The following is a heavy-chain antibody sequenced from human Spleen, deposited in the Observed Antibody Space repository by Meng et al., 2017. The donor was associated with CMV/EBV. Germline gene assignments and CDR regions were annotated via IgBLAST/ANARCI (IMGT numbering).Heavy chain of an antibody. V-gene: IGHV3-23*03. J-gene: IGHJ4*02. CDR2: FYNDGKST. Sequence: GSLRLSCAASGFTFSSYAMSWVRQAPGKGLEWVSVFYNDGKSTYYADSVKGRFTISRDNSKNTLYLQMNSLRAEDTAVYYCAKGGSSGYYSDWGQGTLVTVSS. CDR3: AKGGSSGYYSD. D-gene: IGHD3-22*01. CDR1: GFTFSSYA.